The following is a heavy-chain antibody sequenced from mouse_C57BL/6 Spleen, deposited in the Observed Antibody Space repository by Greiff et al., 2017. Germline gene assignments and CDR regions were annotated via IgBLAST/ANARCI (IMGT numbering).Heavy chain of an antibody. CDR1: GFNIKDYY. Sequence: VQLQQSGAELVKPGASVKLSCTASGFNIKDYYMHWVKQRTEQGLAWIGRIDPGGGETTYDPKFQGKATITADTSSNTAYLQLSSLTSEATAVYYCARYDRFAYWGQGTLVTVSA. V-gene: IGHV14-2*01. CDR3: ARYDRFAY. CDR2: IDPGGGET. J-gene: IGHJ3*01. D-gene: IGHD2-12*01.